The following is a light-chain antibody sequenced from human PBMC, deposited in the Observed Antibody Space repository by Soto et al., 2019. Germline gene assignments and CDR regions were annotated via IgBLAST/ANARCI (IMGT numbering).Light chain of an antibody. CDR3: HQRQSWPRT. CDR1: QYINTR. CDR2: QTS. V-gene: IGKV3-11*01. J-gene: IGKJ1*01. Sequence: EIVLTQSPATLSSFPGDGVALSGRASQYINTRLAWYQHRPGPAPRLLIYQTSIRAAGIPARFSASGSGTDFTLTISDVQPEDFALYYCHQRQSWPRTFGQGTKVDNK.